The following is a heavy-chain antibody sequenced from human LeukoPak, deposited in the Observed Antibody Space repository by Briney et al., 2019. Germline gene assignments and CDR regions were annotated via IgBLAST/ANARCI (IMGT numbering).Heavy chain of an antibody. J-gene: IGHJ1*01. Sequence: GGSLRLSRAASGFTFSSYSMNWIREAPGKGLEWVSYISSSSTIYYADSVQGRFTISRDNAKNSLYLQMNSLRAEDTAVYYCARGDWGEAEYFQHWGQGTLVTVSS. CDR2: ISSSSTI. D-gene: IGHD3-16*01. V-gene: IGHV3-48*04. CDR1: GFTFSSYS. CDR3: ARGDWGEAEYFQH.